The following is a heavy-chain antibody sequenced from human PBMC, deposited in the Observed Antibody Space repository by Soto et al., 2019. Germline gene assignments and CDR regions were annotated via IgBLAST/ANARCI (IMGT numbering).Heavy chain of an antibody. D-gene: IGHD1-26*01. J-gene: IGHJ4*02. V-gene: IGHV4-59*01. Sequence: QVQLQESGPGLVKPSETLSLTCTVSGGSITGYHWSWIRQPPGKGLEWIGYTHGSGITNYNPSPQSRVTISVDTSKNHFSLKLSSVTASDTAVYYCASYIEGGGGRGYWGQGHLLTVSS. CDR1: GGSITGYH. CDR2: THGSGIT. CDR3: ASYIEGGGGRGY.